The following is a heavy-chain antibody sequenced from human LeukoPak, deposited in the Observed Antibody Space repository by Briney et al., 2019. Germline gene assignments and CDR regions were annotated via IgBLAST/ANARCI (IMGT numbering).Heavy chain of an antibody. V-gene: IGHV4-59*02. CDR3: ARVTGYMIEDYFDY. D-gene: IGHD3-9*01. J-gene: IGHJ4*02. Sequence: PSETLSLTCTVSGGSVSSYYWSWIRQPPGKGLEWIGYIYYSGSTNYNPSLKSRVTISVDTSKNQFSLKLSSVTAADTAVYYCARVTGYMIEDYFDYWGQGTLVTVSS. CDR1: GGSVSSYY. CDR2: IYYSGST.